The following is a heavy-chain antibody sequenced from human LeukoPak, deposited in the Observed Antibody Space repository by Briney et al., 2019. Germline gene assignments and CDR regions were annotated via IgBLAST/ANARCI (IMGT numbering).Heavy chain of an antibody. D-gene: IGHD3-3*01. CDR1: GFTFHTYA. J-gene: IGHJ4*02. CDR2: LTAGGGFA. CDR3: ATDFWSSYPFGF. Sequence: GGSLRLSCTASGFTFHTYAMAWVRQAPGKGLERVSALTAGGGFAYYADSVKGRFTISRDNSKNILSLQMSSLRVEDTAVYYCATDFWSSYPFGFWGQGALVIVSS. V-gene: IGHV3-23*01.